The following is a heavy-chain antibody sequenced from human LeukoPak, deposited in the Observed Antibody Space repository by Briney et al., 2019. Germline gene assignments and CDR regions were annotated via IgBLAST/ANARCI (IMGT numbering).Heavy chain of an antibody. CDR2: IWYDGSQK. D-gene: IGHD1-14*01. CDR3: ARYNSGSVDY. Sequence: GGSLRLSCAASGFTFSSYGMHWFREAPGKRLEWVAVIWYDGSQKYYADSVKSRFTISRDNSKNTLYLQMDGRRDEDTAVYYCARYNSGSVDYWGQGTLVTVSS. J-gene: IGHJ4*02. CDR1: GFTFSSYG. V-gene: IGHV3-33*01.